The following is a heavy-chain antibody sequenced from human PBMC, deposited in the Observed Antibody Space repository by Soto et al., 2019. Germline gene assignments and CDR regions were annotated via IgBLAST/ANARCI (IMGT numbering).Heavy chain of an antibody. CDR3: ARVSSIAARLSDYGMDV. Sequence: EVQLVESGGGLVQPGGSLRLSCAASGFTFSSYDMHWVRQATGKGLEWVSAIGTAGDTYYPGSVKGRFTISRENAKNSLYLQMNSLRAEDTAVYYCARVSSIAARLSDYGMDVWGQGTTVTVSS. D-gene: IGHD6-6*01. CDR1: GFTFSSYD. V-gene: IGHV3-13*01. CDR2: IGTAGDT. J-gene: IGHJ6*02.